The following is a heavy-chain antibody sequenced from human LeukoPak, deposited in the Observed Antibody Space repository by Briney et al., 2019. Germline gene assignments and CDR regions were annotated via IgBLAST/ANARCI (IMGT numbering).Heavy chain of an antibody. CDR2: INPNSGGT. V-gene: IGHV1-2*02. Sequence: ASVTVSCKASGYTFTGYYMHWVRQAPGQGLEWMGWINPNSGGTNYAQKFQGRVTMTRDTSISTAYMELSRLRSDDTAVYYCASLTGEMATNTPFDYWGQGTLVTVSS. D-gene: IGHD5-24*01. CDR1: GYTFTGYY. J-gene: IGHJ4*02. CDR3: ASLTGEMATNTPFDY.